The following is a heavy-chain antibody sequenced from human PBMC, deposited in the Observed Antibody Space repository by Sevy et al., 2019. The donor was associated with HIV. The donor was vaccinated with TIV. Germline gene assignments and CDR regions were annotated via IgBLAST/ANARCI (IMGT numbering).Heavy chain of an antibody. V-gene: IGHV3-48*02. CDR1: GFRFRDYR. CDR2: ITSSSNTI. D-gene: IGHD2-21*01. CDR3: TRDRGRGEVALDL. Sequence: GGSLRLSCAASGFRFRDYRMNWVRQAPGKGLEWVSYITSSSNTINYADSVKGRFTISRDNGTKSLYLQINSLRDEDTAVYYCTRDRGRGEVALDLWGQGTLVTVSS. J-gene: IGHJ5*02.